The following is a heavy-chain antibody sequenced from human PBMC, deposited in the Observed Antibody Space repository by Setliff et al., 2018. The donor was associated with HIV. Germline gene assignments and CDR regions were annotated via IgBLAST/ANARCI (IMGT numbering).Heavy chain of an antibody. J-gene: IGHJ4*02. Sequence: GSLRLSCAASGFSFGAYAMSWVRQPPGKGLEWIGEINHSGSTNYNPSLKSRVSISVDTSKKQFSLKLGSVSAADTAVYYCARAADYHDSSGYWAPPRYFDYWGQGTLVTVSS. D-gene: IGHD3-22*01. CDR3: ARAADYHDSSGYWAPPRYFDY. CDR2: INHSGST. V-gene: IGHV4-34*01. CDR1: GFSFGAYA.